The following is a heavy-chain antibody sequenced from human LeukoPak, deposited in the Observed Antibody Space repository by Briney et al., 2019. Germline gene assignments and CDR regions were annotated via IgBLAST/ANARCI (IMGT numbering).Heavy chain of an antibody. J-gene: IGHJ6*02. CDR1: GYTFTGYY. CDR2: INPNSGGT. V-gene: IGHV1-2*04. D-gene: IGHD6-13*01. Sequence: ASVKVSCKASGYTFTGYYMHWVRQAPGQGLEWMGWINPNSGGTNYAQKFQGWVTMTRDTSISTAYMELSRLRSDYTAVYYCARDASIAAAHGMDVWGQGTTVTVSS. CDR3: ARDASIAAAHGMDV.